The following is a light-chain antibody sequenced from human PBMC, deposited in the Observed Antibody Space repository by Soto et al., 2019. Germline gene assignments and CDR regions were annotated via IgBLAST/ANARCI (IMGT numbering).Light chain of an antibody. V-gene: IGKV3-20*01. J-gene: IGKJ4*01. CDR3: QQYSNWPT. CDR1: QSVSSSY. CDR2: DAS. Sequence: EIVLTQSPGTLSLSPGERATLSCRASQSVSSSYLAWYQQKPGQAPRLHIYDASSRATGIPDRFSGSGPGTDFTLTISRLEPEYFAVYYCQQYSNWPTFGGGTKVDIK.